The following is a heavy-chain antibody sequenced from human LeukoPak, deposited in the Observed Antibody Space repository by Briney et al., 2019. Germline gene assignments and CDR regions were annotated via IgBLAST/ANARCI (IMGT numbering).Heavy chain of an antibody. Sequence: SETLSLTCTVSGGSLSSGGYHWSWIRQHPGKGLEWIGYIDYSGTTYYNPSLKSRVTMSVDTSKNQFSLNLNSVTAADTAVYYCARGRYYYDSSGYYRDNWFDPWGQGTLVTVSS. D-gene: IGHD3-22*01. V-gene: IGHV4-31*03. J-gene: IGHJ5*02. CDR2: IDYSGTT. CDR1: GGSLSSGGYH. CDR3: ARGRYYYDSSGYYRDNWFDP.